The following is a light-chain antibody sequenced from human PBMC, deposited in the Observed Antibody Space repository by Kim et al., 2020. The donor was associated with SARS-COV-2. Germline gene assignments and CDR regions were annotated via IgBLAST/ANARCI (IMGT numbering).Light chain of an antibody. CDR1: SGSIASNY. J-gene: IGLJ3*02. CDR3: QSYDRSIFCV. CDR2: EDN. Sequence: NFMLTQPHSVSESPGKTVTISCTRSSGSIASNYVQWYQQRPGSAPSTVIYEDNQRTSGVPDRFSGSIDSSSNSASLTISGLKTEDEADYYCQSYDRSIFCVFGGGTQLTVL. V-gene: IGLV6-57*03.